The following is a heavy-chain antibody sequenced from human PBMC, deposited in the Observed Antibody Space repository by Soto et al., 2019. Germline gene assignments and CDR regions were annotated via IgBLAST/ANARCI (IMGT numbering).Heavy chain of an antibody. J-gene: IGHJ5*02. CDR3: ARGVVVVVAAPWNWFDP. V-gene: IGHV1-18*01. D-gene: IGHD2-15*01. CDR2: ISAYNGNT. Sequence: GASVKVSCKASGYTFTSYGISWVRQAPGQGLEWMGWISAYNGNTNYAQKLQGRVTMTTDTSTSTAYMELRSLRSDDTAVYYCARGVVVVVAAPWNWFDPWGQGTLVTVSS. CDR1: GYTFTSYG.